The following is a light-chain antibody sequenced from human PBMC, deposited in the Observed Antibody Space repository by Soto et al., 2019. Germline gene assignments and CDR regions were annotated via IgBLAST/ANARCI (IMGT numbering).Light chain of an antibody. Sequence: RVTQSPSSLSASTGDRVTITCRASQGISSYLAWYQQKPGKAPKLLIYAASTLQSGVPSRFSGSGSGTDFTLTISCLQSEDFATYYCQQYYIYPRTFGQGTKVDIK. CDR1: QGISSY. V-gene: IGKV1-8*01. J-gene: IGKJ1*01. CDR3: QQYYIYPRT. CDR2: AAS.